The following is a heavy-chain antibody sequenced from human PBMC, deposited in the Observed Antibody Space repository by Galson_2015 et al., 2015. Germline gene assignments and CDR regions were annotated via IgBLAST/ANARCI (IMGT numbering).Heavy chain of an antibody. Sequence: FLRLSCAASGFTFSSYGMHWVRQAPGKGLEWVSAISGSGGSTYYADSVKGRFTISRDNSKNTLYLQMNSLRAEDTAVYYCAKDFRQRISTVTTWDYWGQGTLVTVSS. CDR2: ISGSGGST. D-gene: IGHD4-17*01. J-gene: IGHJ4*02. CDR3: AKDFRQRISTVTTWDY. V-gene: IGHV3-23*01. CDR1: GFTFSSYG.